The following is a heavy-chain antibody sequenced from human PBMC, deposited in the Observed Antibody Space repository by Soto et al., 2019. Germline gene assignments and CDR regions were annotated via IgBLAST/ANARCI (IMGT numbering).Heavy chain of an antibody. V-gene: IGHV3-13*01. CDR2: IGTLSDT. CDR1: GFTFSTFD. D-gene: IGHD3-10*01. J-gene: IGHJ5*02. Sequence: GGSLRLSCAGSGFTFSTFDIHWVRQAPGKGLEWVSGIGTLSDTFYAASVQGRFTISRQNAKNSVYLQMNSLRAGDTAFYYCARGRSFSYDSTPPPMFDPWGQEPWSPSPQ. CDR3: ARGRSFSYDSTPPPMFDP.